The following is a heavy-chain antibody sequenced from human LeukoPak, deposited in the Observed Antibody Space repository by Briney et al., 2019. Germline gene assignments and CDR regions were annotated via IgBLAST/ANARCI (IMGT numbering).Heavy chain of an antibody. J-gene: IGHJ4*02. V-gene: IGHV3-23*01. CDR3: AKKLPGASYYFDF. CDR2: IDSGGYT. CDR1: AFTLRNYD. D-gene: IGHD7-27*01. Sequence: GGALRLSCIASAFTLRNYDMTWVRQTPGRGLEYASSIDSGGYTFYAGSVKGRFSISRDISQNTVYLKMNSLRAEDTAMYFCAKKLPGASYYFDFWGQGTLVTVSS.